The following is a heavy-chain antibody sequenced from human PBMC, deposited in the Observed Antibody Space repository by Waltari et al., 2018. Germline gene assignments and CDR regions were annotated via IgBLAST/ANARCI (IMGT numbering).Heavy chain of an antibody. D-gene: IGHD3-22*01. CDR2: ISDSGSHT. J-gene: IGHJ3*02. CDR1: GFIFSTYA. V-gene: IGHV3-23*01. Sequence: DVQLLESGGGLVQPGGSLRLSCGASGFIFSTYAMSWVRQAPGRGLEWVSFISDSGSHTDYADSVKGRFTISRNNSKNELFLQMNSLRAEDTAVYYCAKDHPTAYYYDGVSFSAWVGAFDTWGQGTMVTVSS. CDR3: AKDHPTAYYYDGVSFSAWVGAFDT.